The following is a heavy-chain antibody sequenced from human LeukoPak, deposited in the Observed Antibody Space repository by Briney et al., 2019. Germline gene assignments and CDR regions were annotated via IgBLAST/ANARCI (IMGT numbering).Heavy chain of an antibody. CDR2: IYYSGST. CDR1: GGSISSYY. V-gene: IGHV4-59*01. D-gene: IGHD6-13*01. Sequence: SGTLSLTCTVSGGSISSYYWSWVRQPPGKGLEWIGYIYYSGSTKYNPSLKSRVTISVDTSKNQFSLKLSSVTAADTAVYYCARVGGGQQLVASPLYYFDYWGQGTLVTVSS. CDR3: ARVGGGQQLVASPLYYFDY. J-gene: IGHJ4*02.